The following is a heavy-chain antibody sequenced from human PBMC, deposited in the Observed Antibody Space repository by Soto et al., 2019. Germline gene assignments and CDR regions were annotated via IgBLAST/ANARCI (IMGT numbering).Heavy chain of an antibody. CDR3: ANPVGATAGGAFDI. J-gene: IGHJ3*02. Sequence: EVQLLESGGGLVQPGGSLRLSCAASGFTFSSYAMSWVRQAPGKGLEWVSAISGSGGSTYYADSVKGRFTISRDKSKNTLYMQMNSLRAEDRAIYYCANPVGATAGGAFDIWGQGTMVTVSS. CDR1: GFTFSSYA. V-gene: IGHV3-23*01. D-gene: IGHD1-26*01. CDR2: ISGSGGST.